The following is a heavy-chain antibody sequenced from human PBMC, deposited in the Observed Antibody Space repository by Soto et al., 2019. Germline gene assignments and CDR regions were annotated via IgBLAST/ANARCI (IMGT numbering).Heavy chain of an antibody. CDR2: IVVGSGHI. CDR1: GFTFTTSA. CDR3: AATIIAVGGSGDYGLEV. V-gene: IGHV1-58*02. Sequence: QMQLVQSGPEVKKPGTSAKVSCKASGFTFTTSAMQWVRQARGQRLEWIGWIVVGSGHINYAQQFHERVTITKDMSTGTVYMELSSLRSADTAVYYSAATIIAVGGSGDYGLEVWGEGTTVAVSS. D-gene: IGHD6-19*01. J-gene: IGHJ6*04.